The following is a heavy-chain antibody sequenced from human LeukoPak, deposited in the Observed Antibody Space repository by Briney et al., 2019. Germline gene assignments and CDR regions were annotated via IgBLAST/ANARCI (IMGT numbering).Heavy chain of an antibody. D-gene: IGHD2-15*01. Sequence: GGSLRLSCAASGFTFSNAWMSWVRQAPGKGLEWVGRIKSKTDGGTTDYAAPVKGRFTISRDDSKNTLYLQMNSLKTEDTAVYYCTTDGPYCSGGSCYSPYYYYGMDVWGKGTTVTVSS. V-gene: IGHV3-15*01. CDR1: GFTFSNAW. CDR3: TTDGPYCSGGSCYSPYYYYGMDV. CDR2: IKSKTDGGTT. J-gene: IGHJ6*04.